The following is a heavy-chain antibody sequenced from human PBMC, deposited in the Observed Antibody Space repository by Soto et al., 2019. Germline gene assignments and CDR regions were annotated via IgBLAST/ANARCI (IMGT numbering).Heavy chain of an antibody. Sequence: TLSLTCSVSGGSTSSYYWSWIRQPPGKALEWLARIDWDDDKYYSTSLKTRLTISKDTSKNQVVLTMTNMDPVDTATYYCARTATVVPTFDPWGQGTLVTVSS. CDR3: ARTATVVPTFDP. CDR2: IDWDDDK. D-gene: IGHD2-15*01. CDR1: GGSTSSYY. V-gene: IGHV2-70*11. J-gene: IGHJ5*02.